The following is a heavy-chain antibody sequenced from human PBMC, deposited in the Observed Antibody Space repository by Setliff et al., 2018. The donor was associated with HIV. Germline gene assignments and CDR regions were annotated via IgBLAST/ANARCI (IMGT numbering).Heavy chain of an antibody. CDR3: ARDLIQPLSDYYFDV. D-gene: IGHD5-18*01. CDR1: GYTFINYY. Sequence: ASVKVSCKTSGYTFINYYVHWMRQAPGQGPEWLGVINPSEGNTNRAPRFQDRVIVTRDTSTSTVYLELRRLTSEDTAIYYCARDLIQPLSDYYFDVWGQGTPGTVSS. CDR2: INPSEGNT. J-gene: IGHJ4*02. V-gene: IGHV1-46*01.